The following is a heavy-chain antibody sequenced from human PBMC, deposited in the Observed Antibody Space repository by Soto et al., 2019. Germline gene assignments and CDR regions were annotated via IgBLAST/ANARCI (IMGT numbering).Heavy chain of an antibody. J-gene: IGHJ4*02. CDR2: VSHDGRNT. Sequence: VQLVESGGGVVQPGRSLRLSCAASGFTFSDYAMHWVRQAPGKGLEWVAVVSHDGRNTHYADSVKGRFTISRDSSKKTVSLEMTSLRAEDKAVYYCGKGGRQWLVTSDFNYWGQGALVTVSS. D-gene: IGHD6-19*01. CDR3: GKGGRQWLVTSDFNY. CDR1: GFTFSDYA. V-gene: IGHV3-30*18.